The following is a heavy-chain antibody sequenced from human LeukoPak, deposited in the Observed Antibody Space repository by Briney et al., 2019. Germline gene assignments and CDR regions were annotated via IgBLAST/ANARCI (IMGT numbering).Heavy chain of an antibody. CDR3: ARSLTGYSKPGFDY. Sequence: SGGSLRLSCAASGFTLSTYWMHWVRQAPGKGLEWVAVISYDGSNKYYADSVKGRFTISRDNSKNTLYLQMNSLRAEDTAVYYCARSLTGYSKPGFDYWGQGTLVTVSS. J-gene: IGHJ4*02. CDR2: ISYDGSNK. CDR1: GFTLSTYW. V-gene: IGHV3-30*01. D-gene: IGHD3-9*01.